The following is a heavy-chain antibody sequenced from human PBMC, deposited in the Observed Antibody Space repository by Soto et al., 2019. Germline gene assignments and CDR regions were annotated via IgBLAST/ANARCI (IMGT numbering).Heavy chain of an antibody. CDR1: GYMFSNYA. V-gene: IGHV1-18*01. J-gene: IGHJ4*02. D-gene: IGHD6-19*01. CDR3: ARDLSSGWFDY. CDR2: INVYNGNT. Sequence: QVQLVQSGGEMKRPGASVKVSCKASGYMFSNYAISWVRQTPGQGLEWMGWINVYNGNTNYAQKFQGRVTMATDTSTNTAYLDLRSLRSDDTAVYFCARDLSSGWFDYWGQGTLVIVSS.